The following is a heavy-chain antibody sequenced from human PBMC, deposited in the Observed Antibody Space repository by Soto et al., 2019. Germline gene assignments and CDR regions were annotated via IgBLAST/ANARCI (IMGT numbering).Heavy chain of an antibody. CDR3: ARDQLSSGLYVWFDP. V-gene: IGHV4-39*07. J-gene: IGHJ5*02. D-gene: IGHD6-25*01. CDR2: FYYSGST. CDR1: GGSISSGPYT. Sequence: PSETLSLTCTVSGGSISSGPYTWGWIRQPPGKGLEWIGSFYYSGSTRYNPSLRSRVTISVDTSKNQFSLILSSVTSADTAVYYCARDQLSSGLYVWFDPWGQGTLVTVSS.